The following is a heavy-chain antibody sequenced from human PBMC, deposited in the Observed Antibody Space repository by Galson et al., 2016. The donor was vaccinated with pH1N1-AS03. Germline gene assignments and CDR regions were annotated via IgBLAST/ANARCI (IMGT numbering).Heavy chain of an antibody. CDR2: IFHSGST. Sequence: TLSLTCAVSGGSISGVGYSWSWIRQPPGKGLEWIGYIFHSGSTYYTPSLKSRVSISLYTSKNHFSLTLSLVTAADTAVYYCAKNRATNYYDGRDYFDAFVVWCRGTTVTVSS. V-gene: IGHV4-30-4*07. D-gene: IGHD3-22*01. J-gene: IGHJ3*01. CDR1: GGSISGVGYS. CDR3: AKNRATNYYDGRDYFDAFVV.